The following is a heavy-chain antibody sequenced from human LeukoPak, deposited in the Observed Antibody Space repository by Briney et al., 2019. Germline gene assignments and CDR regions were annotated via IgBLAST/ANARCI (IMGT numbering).Heavy chain of an antibody. CDR3: ARGTYYYDSSGYLPVYYFDY. Sequence: GGSLRLSCAASGFTFSDYYMSWIRQAPGKGLEWVSYISSSGSTIYYADSVKGRFTISRDNAKNSLYLQMNSLRAEDTAVYYCARGTYYYDSSGYLPVYYFDYWAREPWSPSPQ. J-gene: IGHJ4*02. D-gene: IGHD3-22*01. V-gene: IGHV3-11*01. CDR2: ISSSGSTI. CDR1: GFTFSDYY.